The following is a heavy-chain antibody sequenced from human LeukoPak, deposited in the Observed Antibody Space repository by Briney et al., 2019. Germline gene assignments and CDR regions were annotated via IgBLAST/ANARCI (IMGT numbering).Heavy chain of an antibody. CDR2: IYYSGST. CDR3: ARHFHYCSSTSCAFDP. Sequence: SETLSLTCTVSGGSISSSSYYWGWIRQPPGKGPEWIGSIYYSGSTYYNPSLKSRVTISVDTSKNQFSLKLSSVTAADTAVYYCARHFHYCSSTSCAFDPWGQGTLVTVSS. D-gene: IGHD2-2*01. J-gene: IGHJ5*02. V-gene: IGHV4-39*01. CDR1: GGSISSSSYY.